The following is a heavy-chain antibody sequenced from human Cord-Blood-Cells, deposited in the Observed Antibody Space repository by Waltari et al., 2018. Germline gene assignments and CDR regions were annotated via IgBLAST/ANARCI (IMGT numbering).Heavy chain of an antibody. Sequence: QVQLVESGGGVVQTGRFLRLSCAASGFTFGSYAIHWVRQAPGKGVEWVAVISYDGSNKYYADSVKGRFTISRDNSKNTLYLQMNSLRAEDTAVYYCASPIAVAGTDYWGQGTLVTVSS. CDR1: GFTFGSYA. CDR2: ISYDGSNK. CDR3: ASPIAVAGTDY. J-gene: IGHJ4*02. D-gene: IGHD6-19*01. V-gene: IGHV3-30*04.